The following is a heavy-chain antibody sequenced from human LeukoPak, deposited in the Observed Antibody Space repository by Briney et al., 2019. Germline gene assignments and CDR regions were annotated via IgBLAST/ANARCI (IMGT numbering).Heavy chain of an antibody. CDR1: GDSVSSNSAA. Sequence: SQTLSLTCAISGDSVSSNSAAWNWIRQSPSKGLEWQGRTYYRSKWYNDYAVSVKSRITINPDTSKTQFSLQLNSVTPEDTAVYYCARIPGGARYFDYWGQGTLVTVSS. CDR3: ARIPGGARYFDY. V-gene: IGHV6-1*01. J-gene: IGHJ4*02. D-gene: IGHD3-10*01. CDR2: TYYRSKWYN.